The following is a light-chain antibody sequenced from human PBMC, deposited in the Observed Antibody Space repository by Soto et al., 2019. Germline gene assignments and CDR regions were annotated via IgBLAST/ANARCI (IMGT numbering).Light chain of an antibody. CDR1: TSNIGSNS. V-gene: IGLV1-47*01. J-gene: IGLJ3*02. CDR3: AAWDDTLSGFWV. Sequence: QSVLIQSPSASGTPGQTVTISCSGSTSNIGSNSVYWYQQLPGTAPKLLIYKTYQRPSGVPDRFSGSKSGTSASLTISGLRSGDEADYYCAAWDDTLSGFWVFGGGTKLTVL. CDR2: KTY.